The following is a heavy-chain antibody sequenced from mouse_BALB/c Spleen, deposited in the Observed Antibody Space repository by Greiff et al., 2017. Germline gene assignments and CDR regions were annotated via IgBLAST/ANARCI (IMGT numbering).Heavy chain of an antibody. V-gene: IGHV7-3*02. D-gene: IGHD1-1*01. Sequence: EVQGVESGGGLVQPGGSLRLSCATSGFTFTDYYMSWVRQPPGKALEWLGFIRNKANGYTTEYSASVKGRFTISRDNSQSILYLQMNTLRAEDSATYYCARGSSYDWYFDVWGAGTTVTVSS. J-gene: IGHJ1*01. CDR3: ARGSSYDWYFDV. CDR2: IRNKANGYTT. CDR1: GFTFTDYY.